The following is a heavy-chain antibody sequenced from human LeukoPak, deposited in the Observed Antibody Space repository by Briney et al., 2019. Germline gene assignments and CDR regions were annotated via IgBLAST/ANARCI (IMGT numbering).Heavy chain of an antibody. CDR1: GGSISSSSYC. D-gene: IGHD1-26*01. CDR2: IYYSGST. Sequence: SETLSLTCTVSGGSISSSSYCWGWIRQPPGKGLEWIGSIYYSGSTYYNPSLKSRVTISVDTSKNQFSLKLSSVTATDTAIYYCAKMKGHPLPKYYMDVWGQGTTVTVSS. V-gene: IGHV4-39*07. CDR3: AKMKGHPLPKYYMDV. J-gene: IGHJ6*01.